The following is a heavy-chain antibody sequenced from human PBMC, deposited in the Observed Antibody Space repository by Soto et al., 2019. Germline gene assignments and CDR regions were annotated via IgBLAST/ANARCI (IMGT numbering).Heavy chain of an antibody. D-gene: IGHD1-26*01. CDR3: ASRNEWGVVEY. Sequence: EVQLVESGGGLIQPGGSLRLSCAASGFTVSSNYMSWVRQAPGKGLEWFALIYSGGTTHYADSVKGRFTISRDNSKNTLYLQMHSLRAEDTAVYECASRNEWGVVEYWGQGALVIVFS. CDR1: GFTVSSNY. J-gene: IGHJ4*02. V-gene: IGHV3-53*01. CDR2: IYSGGTT.